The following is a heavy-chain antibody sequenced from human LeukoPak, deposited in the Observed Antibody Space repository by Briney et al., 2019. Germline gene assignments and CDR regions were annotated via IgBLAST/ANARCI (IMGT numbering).Heavy chain of an antibody. CDR2: IYFSGST. CDR3: ARSSGWHNAFDI. Sequence: PSETLSLTCTVSGGSISSYYWSWIRQPPGKGLEWIGYIYFSGSTNYNPSLESRVTISVDTSKNQFSLKLNSVTAADTAVYYCARSSGWHNAFDIWGQGTMVTVSS. D-gene: IGHD6-19*01. J-gene: IGHJ3*02. V-gene: IGHV4-59*01. CDR1: GGSISSYY.